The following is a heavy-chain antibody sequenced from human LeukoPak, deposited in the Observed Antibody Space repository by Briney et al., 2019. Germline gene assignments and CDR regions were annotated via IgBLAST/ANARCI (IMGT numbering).Heavy chain of an antibody. Sequence: ASVKVSCKASGYTFTSYGISWVRQAPGQGLEWMGWISVYNGNTHYAQKLQGRVTMTTDTSTSTAYMELRSLRSDDPAVYYCARAVDRSSTSCYRNWFDPWGQGTLVTASS. V-gene: IGHV1-18*01. CDR3: ARAVDRSSTSCYRNWFDP. J-gene: IGHJ5*02. CDR2: ISVYNGNT. CDR1: GYTFTSYG. D-gene: IGHD2-2*01.